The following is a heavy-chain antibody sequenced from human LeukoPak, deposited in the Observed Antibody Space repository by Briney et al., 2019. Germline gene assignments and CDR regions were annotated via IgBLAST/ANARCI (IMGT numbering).Heavy chain of an antibody. Sequence: GGSLRLSCAGPGFTFRNYAMSWVRQAPGKGPEWVSVISSSGGSTYYADSVKGRFTISRDNSKNTLYLQMNSLRAEDTAVYYCAKDESSGYYYFDHWGQGTLVTVSS. V-gene: IGHV3-23*01. J-gene: IGHJ4*02. CDR2: ISSSGGST. CDR3: AKDESSGYYYFDH. CDR1: GFTFRNYA. D-gene: IGHD3-22*01.